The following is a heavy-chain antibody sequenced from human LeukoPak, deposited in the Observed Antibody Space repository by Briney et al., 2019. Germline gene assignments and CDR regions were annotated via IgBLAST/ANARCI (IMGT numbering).Heavy chain of an antibody. J-gene: IGHJ4*02. CDR3: ARKTKMKAFDY. V-gene: IGHV4-34*01. CDR1: GGSFSGYY. D-gene: IGHD1/OR15-1a*01. Sequence: SETLSLTCAVYGGSFSGYYWSWIRQPPGKGLEWTGEINHSGSTNYNPSLKSRVTISVDTSKNQFSLKLSSVTAADTAVYYCARKTKMKAFDYWGQGTLVTVSS. CDR2: INHSGST.